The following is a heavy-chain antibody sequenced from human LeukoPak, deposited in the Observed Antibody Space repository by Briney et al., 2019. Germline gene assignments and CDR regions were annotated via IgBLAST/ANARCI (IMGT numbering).Heavy chain of an antibody. CDR3: ARVGSGYLNYFDY. J-gene: IGHJ4*02. CDR2: IYYSGGT. Sequence: SETLSLTCTVSGGSISSSTYYWGWIRQPPGKGLEWIGSIYYSGGTYYTPSLKSRVTISVDTSKNQFSLKLSSVTAADTAVYYCARVGSGYLNYFDYWGQGTLVTVSS. D-gene: IGHD3-22*01. V-gene: IGHV4-39*07. CDR1: GGSISSSTYY.